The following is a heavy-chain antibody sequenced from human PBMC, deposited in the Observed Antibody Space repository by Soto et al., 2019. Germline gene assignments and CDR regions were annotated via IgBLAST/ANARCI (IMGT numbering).Heavy chain of an antibody. V-gene: IGHV1-8*01. Sequence: QVQLVQSGAEVKKPGASVKVSCKASGYPLTSYDINWVRQATGQGLEWLGWMNPNSGNTGYAQKFQGRVSMTRHTSRSTAYMELSSLRSEDTAVYYCARELYADFWSGDDAFDIRGQGTIVTVSS. CDR2: MNPNSGNT. CDR3: ARELYADFWSGDDAFDI. D-gene: IGHD3-3*01. CDR1: GYPLTSYD. J-gene: IGHJ3*02.